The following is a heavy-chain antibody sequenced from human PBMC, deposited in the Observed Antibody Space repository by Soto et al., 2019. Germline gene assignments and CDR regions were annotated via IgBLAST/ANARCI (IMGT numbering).Heavy chain of an antibody. CDR1: GGSISSYY. D-gene: IGHD5-12*01. J-gene: IGHJ4*02. Sequence: SETLSLTCTVSGGSISSYYWSWIRQPPGKGLEWIGYIYYSGSANYNPSLKSRVTISVDTSKNQFSLKLSSVTAADTAVYYCARRYSGYGDYWGQGTLVTVSS. CDR2: IYYSGSA. CDR3: ARRYSGYGDY. V-gene: IGHV4-59*08.